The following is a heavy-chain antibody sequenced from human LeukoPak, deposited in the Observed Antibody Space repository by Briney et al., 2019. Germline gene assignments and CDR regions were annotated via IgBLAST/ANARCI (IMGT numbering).Heavy chain of an antibody. D-gene: IGHD7-27*01. Sequence: VASVKVSCKASGYTFTSYFKHWVRQAPGQGLEWMGLVNPSGGSTNYAQKFQGRVTMTRDMSTSTVFMELDSLRSEDTAVYYCARGPGDLGDYWGQGTLVTVSS. CDR1: GYTFTSYF. V-gene: IGHV1-46*01. CDR2: VNPSGGST. J-gene: IGHJ4*02. CDR3: ARGPGDLGDY.